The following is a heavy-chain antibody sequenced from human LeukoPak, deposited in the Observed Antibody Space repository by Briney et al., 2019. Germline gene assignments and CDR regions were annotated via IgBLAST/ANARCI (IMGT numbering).Heavy chain of an antibody. Sequence: GRSLTLSCAASGLILSSHAMHGARQAPGKGREGVAGGCCDGRKKYDAVTVKGRFTITSDNSTTALYLQMHSLRAEDTAVYYCARDREVVHVYYSDYWGQGTLVIVSS. CDR2: GCCDGRKK. V-gene: IGHV3-33*01. D-gene: IGHD3-10*01. J-gene: IGHJ4*02. CDR1: GLILSSHA. CDR3: ARDREVVHVYYSDY.